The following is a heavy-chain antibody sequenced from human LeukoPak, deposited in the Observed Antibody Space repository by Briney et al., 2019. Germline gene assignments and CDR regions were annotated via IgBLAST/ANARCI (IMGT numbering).Heavy chain of an antibody. D-gene: IGHD2-2*01. J-gene: IGHJ3*02. CDR1: GGTFSSYA. CDR2: IIPIFGTA. CDR3: ARDSRAEPVAWAHDAFDI. Sequence: SVKVSCKASGGTFSSYAISWVRQAPGQGLEWMGGIIPIFGTANYAQKFQGRVTITADKSTSTAYMELSSLRSEDTAVYYCARDSRAEPVAWAHDAFDIWGQGTMVTVSS. V-gene: IGHV1-69*06.